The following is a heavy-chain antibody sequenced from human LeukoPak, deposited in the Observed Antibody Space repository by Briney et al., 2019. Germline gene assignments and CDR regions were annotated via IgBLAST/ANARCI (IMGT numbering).Heavy chain of an antibody. V-gene: IGHV4-59*08. D-gene: IGHD2/OR15-2a*01. Sequence: SETLSLTCTVSGGSITGYYWSWIRQPPGKGLEWVGYIFSSGSTNYNPSLKSRVTISLDTSKSQFSLKLISVTASDTAVYYCARLSKVLTTYYPTPWRQGTLVTVSP. J-gene: IGHJ5*02. CDR3: ARLSKVLTTYYPTP. CDR1: GGSITGYY. CDR2: IFSSGST.